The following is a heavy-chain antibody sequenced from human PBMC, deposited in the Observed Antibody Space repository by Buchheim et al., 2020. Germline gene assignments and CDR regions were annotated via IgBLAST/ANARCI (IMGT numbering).Heavy chain of an antibody. CDR3: ASVRSFWSGYPNYYYYYMDV. CDR2: INHSGST. V-gene: IGHV4-34*01. Sequence: QVQLQQWGAGLLKPSETLSLTCAVYGGSFSGYYWSWIRQPPGKGLVWIGEINHSGSTNYNPSLKSRVTISVDTSKNQFSLKLSSVTAADTAVYYCASVRSFWSGYPNYYYYYMDVWGKGTT. D-gene: IGHD3-3*01. J-gene: IGHJ6*03. CDR1: GGSFSGYY.